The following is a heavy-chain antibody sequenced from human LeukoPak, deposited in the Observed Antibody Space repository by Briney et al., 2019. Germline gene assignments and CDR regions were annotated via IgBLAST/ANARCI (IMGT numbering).Heavy chain of an antibody. J-gene: IGHJ5*02. CDR1: GGSISSSSYY. Sequence: SETLSLTCTVSGGSISSSSYYWGRLRQPPGKGLEWIGSIYYSGSTYYNPSLKSRVTISVDTSKNQFSLKLSSVTAADTAVYYCARGKNYYGSGSYYNAKPRPLNWFDPWGQGTLVTVSS. V-gene: IGHV4-39*01. CDR3: ARGKNYYGSGSYYNAKPRPLNWFDP. D-gene: IGHD3-10*01. CDR2: IYYSGST.